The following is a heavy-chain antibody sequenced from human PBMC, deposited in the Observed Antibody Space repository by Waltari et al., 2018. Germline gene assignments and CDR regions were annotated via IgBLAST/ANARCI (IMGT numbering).Heavy chain of an antibody. J-gene: IGHJ4*02. CDR2: INPTGGDT. Sequence: QVQLVQSGAEVKKPGASVKISCKASGYTVTTYYMHWVRQAPGQGLEWMGIINPTGGDTTYAQKFQGRVTMTTDTSTSTMYLEVTSLKSEDTAVYYCARDGGMDFWGQGTLVTVSS. CDR1: GYTVTTYY. CDR3: ARDGGMDF. V-gene: IGHV1-46*01. D-gene: IGHD1-26*01.